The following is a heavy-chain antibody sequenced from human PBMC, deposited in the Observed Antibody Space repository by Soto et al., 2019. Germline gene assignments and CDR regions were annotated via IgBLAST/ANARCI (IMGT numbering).Heavy chain of an antibody. Sequence: QVQLVQSGAEVKKPGSSVKVSCKASGGTFSSYAISWVRQAPGQGLEWMGGIIPIFGTANYAQKFQGRVTITADESASTAYMELSSLRSEATAVYYCASGGNDYGDPGDDYWGQGTLVTVSS. CDR1: GGTFSSYA. V-gene: IGHV1-69*12. D-gene: IGHD4-17*01. CDR3: ASGGNDYGDPGDDY. CDR2: IIPIFGTA. J-gene: IGHJ4*02.